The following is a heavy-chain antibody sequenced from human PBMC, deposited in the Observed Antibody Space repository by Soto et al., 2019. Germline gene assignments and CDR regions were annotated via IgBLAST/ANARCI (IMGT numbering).Heavy chain of an antibody. CDR2: IIPMLGIR. D-gene: IGHD2-21*01. Sequence: QVQLVQSGAEVKKPGSSVKVSCKDSGGTFNTYSMSWVRLAPGQGLEWMGRIIPMLGIRNYAQRFQDRVTITADKTTATAHMELSSLRSEDTALYYCTIGTWSGEVFDIWGQGTMVTVSS. CDR1: GGTFNTYS. CDR3: TIGTWSGEVFDI. J-gene: IGHJ3*02. V-gene: IGHV1-69*02.